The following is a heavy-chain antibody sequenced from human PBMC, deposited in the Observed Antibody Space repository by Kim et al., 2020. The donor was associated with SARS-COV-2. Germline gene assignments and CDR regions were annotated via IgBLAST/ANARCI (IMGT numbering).Heavy chain of an antibody. J-gene: IGHJ6*02. D-gene: IGHD2-21*01. V-gene: IGHV3-21*01. CDR3: AALVVIAVFYGMDV. Sequence: ADSVEGRFTISRDNAKKSLYLKMKSRRAEDTAVDYCAALVVIAVFYGMDVWGQGTTVTVSS.